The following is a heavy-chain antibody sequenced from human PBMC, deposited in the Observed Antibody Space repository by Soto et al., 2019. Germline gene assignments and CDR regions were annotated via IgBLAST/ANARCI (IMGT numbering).Heavy chain of an antibody. CDR3: AKGLAHDVRWVQGCGY. CDR1: GFTFSNYA. CDR2: MSGSGGST. Sequence: EVQLLESGGGLVQPGGSLRLSCAASGFTFSNYAMSWVRQAPGKGLEWVSAMSGSGGSTYYADSVKGRFTISRDNSKNSRYRQLNSLSAEDTTVYHCAKGLAHDVRWVQGCGYWGRGSLVAVSA. J-gene: IGHJ4*02. V-gene: IGHV3-23*01. D-gene: IGHD1-1*01.